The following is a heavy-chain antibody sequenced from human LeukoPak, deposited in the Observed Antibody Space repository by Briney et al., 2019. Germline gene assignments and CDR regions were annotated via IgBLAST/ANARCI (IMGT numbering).Heavy chain of an antibody. CDR1: GFTFNSYW. Sequence: GGSLRLSCAASGFTFNSYWMSWVRQAPGKGREWVANIDPDGSEKQYGDSVKGRFITSRDNAKNSLYLQMNSLRAEDTAIYYCARIYYFGDNNWRYFDNWGQGTLVTVSS. CDR2: IDPDGSEK. V-gene: IGHV3-7*01. J-gene: IGHJ4*02. D-gene: IGHD3-10*01. CDR3: ARIYYFGDNNWRYFDN.